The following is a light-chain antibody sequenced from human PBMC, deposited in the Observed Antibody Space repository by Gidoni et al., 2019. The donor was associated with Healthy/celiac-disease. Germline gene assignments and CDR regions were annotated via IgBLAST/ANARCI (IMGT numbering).Light chain of an antibody. V-gene: IGKV3-15*01. CDR1: QSVSSN. J-gene: IGKJ2*03. Sequence: EIVMTQSPATLSVSPGERATLSCRASQSVSSNLAWYQQKPGQAPRLLIYGASNRATGIPARFSGSGSGTEFTLTISSLQSEDFAVYYCQQYNNWLRDSFXQXTKLEIK. CDR3: QQYNNWLRDS. CDR2: GAS.